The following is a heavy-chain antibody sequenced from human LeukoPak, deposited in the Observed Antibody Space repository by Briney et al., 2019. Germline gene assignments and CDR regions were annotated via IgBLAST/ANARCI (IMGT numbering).Heavy chain of an antibody. CDR2: ITSSGSTT. CDR3: ARAFHDAFDI. Sequence: GSLRLSCAASGFTFSDYYMSWIRQAPGKGLEWVSYITSSGSTTYYADSVKGRFTISRDNAKNSLYLQVNSLRAEDTAVYYCARAFHDAFDIWGQGTMVTVSS. CDR1: GFTFSDYY. J-gene: IGHJ3*02. V-gene: IGHV3-11*01.